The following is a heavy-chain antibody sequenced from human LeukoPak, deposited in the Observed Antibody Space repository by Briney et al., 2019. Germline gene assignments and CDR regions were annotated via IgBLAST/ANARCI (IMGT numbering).Heavy chain of an antibody. CDR2: INPSGGST. D-gene: IGHD6-19*01. V-gene: IGHV1-46*01. CDR3: ARNGLISSGWYNWFDP. Sequence: ASVKVSCKASGYTFTSYYMHWVRQAPGQGLEWMGIINPSGGSTSYAQKFQGRVTMTRDTSTSTVYMELSSLRSEDTAVYYCARNGLISSGWYNWFDPWGQGTLVTVSS. CDR1: GYTFTSYY. J-gene: IGHJ5*02.